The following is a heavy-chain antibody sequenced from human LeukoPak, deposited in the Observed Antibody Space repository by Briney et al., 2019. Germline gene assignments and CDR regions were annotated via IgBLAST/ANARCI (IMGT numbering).Heavy chain of an antibody. D-gene: IGHD3-9*01. CDR2: IYTSGST. CDR1: GGSISSSSYY. V-gene: IGHV4-61*02. Sequence: SETLSLTCTDSGGSISSSSYYWSWIRQPAGKGLEWIGRIYTSGSTNYNPSLKSRVTISVDTSKNQFSLKLSSVTAADTAVYYCARAGGHYDILTGYSDWGQGTLVTVSS. J-gene: IGHJ4*02. CDR3: ARAGGHYDILTGYSD.